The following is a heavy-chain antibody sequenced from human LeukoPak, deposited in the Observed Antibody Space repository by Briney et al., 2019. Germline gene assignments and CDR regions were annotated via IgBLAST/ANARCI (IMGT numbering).Heavy chain of an antibody. CDR3: ASSGPLSWFDP. CDR2: IIPILGTA. V-gene: IGHV1-69*11. Sequence: GSSVKVSCKASGSTFSSYAISWVRQAPGQGLEWMGRIIPILGTANYAQKFQGRVTITADESTSTAYMELSSLRSEDTVVYYCASSGPLSWFDPWGQGTLVTVSS. CDR1: GSTFSSYA. J-gene: IGHJ5*02.